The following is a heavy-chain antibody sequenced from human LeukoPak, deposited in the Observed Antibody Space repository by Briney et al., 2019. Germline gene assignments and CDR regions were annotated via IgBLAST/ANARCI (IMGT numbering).Heavy chain of an antibody. CDR3: AKDEVLRFLEWLSPGAFDI. CDR1: GFTFSSYG. J-gene: IGHJ3*02. CDR2: IRYDGSNK. Sequence: PGGSLRLSCAASGFTFSSYGMHWVRQAPGKGLEWVAFIRYDGSNKYYADSVKGRFTISRDESKNTLYLQMNSLRAEDTAVYYCAKDEVLRFLEWLSPGAFDIWGQGTMVTVSS. D-gene: IGHD3-3*01. V-gene: IGHV3-30*02.